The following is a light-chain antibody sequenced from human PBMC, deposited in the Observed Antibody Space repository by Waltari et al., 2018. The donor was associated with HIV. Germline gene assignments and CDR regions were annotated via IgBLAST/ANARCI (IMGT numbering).Light chain of an antibody. CDR3: AAWDNSLNAYV. CDR2: TNN. V-gene: IGLV1-44*01. Sequence: QSVVTQPPSASGTPGQRITISCSGSTSTIGSNSVNWYQHLPGTAPTFIIYTNNQRPSGVPARFSGSKSGTSASLAISGIQSEDEADYYCAAWDNSLNAYVFGTGTKVTVL. CDR1: TSTIGSNS. J-gene: IGLJ1*01.